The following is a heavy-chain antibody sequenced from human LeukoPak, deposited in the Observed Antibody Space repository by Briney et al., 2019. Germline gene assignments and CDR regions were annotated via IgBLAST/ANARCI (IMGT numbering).Heavy chain of an antibody. J-gene: IGHJ4*02. V-gene: IGHV3-48*03. CDR1: GFTFSTYE. CDR3: AKDRAQQLVLDF. CDR2: ISASGSTI. D-gene: IGHD6-13*01. Sequence: AGSLRLSCAASGFTFSTYEMNWVRQAPGKGLEWVSYISASGSTIDYADSVKGRFTISRDNSKNTLFLQMNSLRAEDTAVYYCAKDRAQQLVLDFWGQGTLVTVSS.